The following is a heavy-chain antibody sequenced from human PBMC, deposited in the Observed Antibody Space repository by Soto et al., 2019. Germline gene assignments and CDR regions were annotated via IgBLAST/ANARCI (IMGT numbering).Heavy chain of an antibody. CDR2: ISGSGGYT. Sequence: GGSLRLSCAASGFTFSSSAMTWVRQAPGKGLEWVSAISGSGGYTYYADSVKGRFTISRDNSKNTLYLQMNSLRAEDTAAYYCAKDILYSKDPIDYWGQGTLVTVSS. CDR1: GFTFSSSA. J-gene: IGHJ4*02. V-gene: IGHV3-23*01. CDR3: AKDILYSKDPIDY. D-gene: IGHD2-8*01.